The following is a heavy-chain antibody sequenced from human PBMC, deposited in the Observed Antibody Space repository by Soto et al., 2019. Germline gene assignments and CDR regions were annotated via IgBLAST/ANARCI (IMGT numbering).Heavy chain of an antibody. CDR2: IKQDGSEK. CDR1: GFTFSSYW. J-gene: IGHJ4*02. CDR3: ARDGRGWYGDFDY. Sequence: EVQLVESGGGLVQPGGSPRLSCAASGFTFSSYWMSWVRQAPGKGLEWVVNIKQDGSEKYYVDSVKGRFTISRDNAKNSLYLQMNSLRAEDTAVYYCARDGRGWYGDFDYWGQGTLVTVSS. V-gene: IGHV3-7*03. D-gene: IGHD6-19*01.